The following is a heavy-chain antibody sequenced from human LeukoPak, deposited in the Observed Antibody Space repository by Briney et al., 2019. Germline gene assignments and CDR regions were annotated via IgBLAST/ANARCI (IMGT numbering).Heavy chain of an antibody. V-gene: IGHV3-48*03. D-gene: IGHD3-9*01. CDR2: ISAGAGAI. CDR3: ARVRTTDTLTGYKQELDY. Sequence: PGGSLTLCCAASGFTFSDYEMNWVRKTPEKGLEWASYISAGAGAIFYADYVKGRFSITRVNAKNSRILQMNSLRAEHTAVYYCARVRTTDTLTGYKQELDYWGRGTLVTVSS. CDR1: GFTFSDYE. J-gene: IGHJ4*02.